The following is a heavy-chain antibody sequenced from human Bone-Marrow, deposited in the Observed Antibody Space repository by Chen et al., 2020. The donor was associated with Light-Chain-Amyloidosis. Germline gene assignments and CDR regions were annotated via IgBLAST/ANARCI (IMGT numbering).Heavy chain of an antibody. CDR1: GGSINNDNYF. D-gene: IGHD3-10*01. CDR3: AREVIRLIQGLTNDAFDI. J-gene: IGHJ3*02. V-gene: IGHV4-30-4*01. CDR2: IHYTGSA. Sequence: QVQLQESGPGLVKPSQTLSLTCTVSGGSINNDNYFWSWIRQSPGKGLEWIGYIHYTGSAHYNPSLRSRFSMSVDTSKEQFFLELNSVTAAETAVYYCAREVIRLIQGLTNDAFDIWGHGTMVTVSS.